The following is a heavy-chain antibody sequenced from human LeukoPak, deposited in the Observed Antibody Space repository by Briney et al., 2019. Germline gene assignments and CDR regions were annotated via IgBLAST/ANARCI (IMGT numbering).Heavy chain of an antibody. CDR1: GGTFSSYA. J-gene: IGHJ5*02. CDR3: SRGTAAAGTFWFDP. Sequence: ASVKVSCKASGGTFSSYAISWVRQAPGQGLEWVGGIIPIFGPANFAQKFQGRVTITTDESTSTAYMALSSLRSEDTAVYYCSRGTAAAGTFWFDPWGQGTLVTVSS. V-gene: IGHV1-69*05. CDR2: IIPIFGPA. D-gene: IGHD6-13*01.